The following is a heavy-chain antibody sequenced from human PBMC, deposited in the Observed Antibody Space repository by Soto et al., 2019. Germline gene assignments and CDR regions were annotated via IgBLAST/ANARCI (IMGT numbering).Heavy chain of an antibody. J-gene: IGHJ6*02. CDR3: ARLNGYCISTNCHGYYGMDV. CDR2: IYSSENT. V-gene: IGHV4-39*01. Sequence: SETLSLTWTVAGGSVSSRSYSWGWIRQSPGKGLEWIGTIYSSENTYYNPSLLSRVTISVDTSKNEFSVRLSSVTAADTAVYYCARLNGYCISTNCHGYYGMDVWGQGTTVT. D-gene: IGHD2-2*03. CDR1: GGSVSSRSYS.